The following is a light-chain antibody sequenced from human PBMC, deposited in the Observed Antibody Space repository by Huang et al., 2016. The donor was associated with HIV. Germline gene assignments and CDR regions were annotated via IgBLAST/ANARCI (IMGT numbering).Light chain of an antibody. V-gene: IGKV1-39*01. J-gene: IGKJ3*01. CDR1: QTITSF. CDR2: AAS. Sequence: DIQMTQSPSSLSASVGDRVTITYRASQTITSFLNWYQQKPGKAPKLVIYAASSLHSGVPSRFSGSGSGTSFTLTINTLQPEDFATYYCQQSSSTPFTFGPGTRVDIK. CDR3: QQSSSTPFT.